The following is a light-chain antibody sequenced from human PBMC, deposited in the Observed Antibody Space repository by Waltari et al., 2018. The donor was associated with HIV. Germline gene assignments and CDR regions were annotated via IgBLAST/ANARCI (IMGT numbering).Light chain of an antibody. V-gene: IGLV2-23*02. J-gene: IGLJ1*01. CDR2: EVT. CDR3: YSYAGREGLLHV. Sequence: QSALTQPASVSGSPGQSITISCTGTNSDVGTYNLVSWYQQPPGKAPQLMIYEVTKRPSGVSSRFSGSKTGNTAALTISGLQPEDEADYYCYSYAGREGLLHVFGTGTKVTVL. CDR1: NSDVGTYNL.